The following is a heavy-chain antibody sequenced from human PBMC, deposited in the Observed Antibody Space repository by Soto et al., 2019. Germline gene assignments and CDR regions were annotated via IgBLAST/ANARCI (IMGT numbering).Heavy chain of an antibody. V-gene: IGHV3-7*03. CDR1: GLTFSSYW. CDR2: IKEDGSEE. CDR3: VREDIVVINCIDV. Sequence: GGSLRLSCAASGLTFSSYWMSWVRQAPGKGLEWVANIKEDGSEENYVDSLKGRFTISRDNAKNSLYLQMNSLRAEDTAIYYCVREDIVVINCIDVWGQGTTVTVFS. J-gene: IGHJ6*02. D-gene: IGHD2-15*01.